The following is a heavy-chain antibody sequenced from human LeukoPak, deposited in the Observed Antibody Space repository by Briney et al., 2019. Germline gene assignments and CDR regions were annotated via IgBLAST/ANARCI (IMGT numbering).Heavy chain of an antibody. D-gene: IGHD5-12*01. CDR3: ARDNSVGDSAWWFDP. J-gene: IGHJ5*02. CDR2: INPSGDNT. CDR1: GCTFTNNF. Sequence: ASVKVSCKASGCTFTNNFMHWVRQAPGQGLEWMVIINPSGDNTWYAQKFQGRVTMTRDMATSTDYMEVSSLRSEDTAVYYCARDNSVGDSAWWFDPWGQGTLVTVSS. V-gene: IGHV1-46*01.